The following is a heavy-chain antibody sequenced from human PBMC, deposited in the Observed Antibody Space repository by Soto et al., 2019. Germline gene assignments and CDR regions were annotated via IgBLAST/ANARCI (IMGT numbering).Heavy chain of an antibody. Sequence: GESLKISCKGSGYSFTSYWISWVRQMPGKGLEWMGRIDPSDSYTNYSPSFQGHVTISADKSISTAYLQWSSLKASDTAMYYCARQGVGGYNVLTETLYYYYGMDVWGQGTTVTVSS. D-gene: IGHD1-26*01. V-gene: IGHV5-10-1*01. J-gene: IGHJ6*02. CDR2: IDPSDSYT. CDR3: ARQGVGGYNVLTETLYYYYGMDV. CDR1: GYSFTSYW.